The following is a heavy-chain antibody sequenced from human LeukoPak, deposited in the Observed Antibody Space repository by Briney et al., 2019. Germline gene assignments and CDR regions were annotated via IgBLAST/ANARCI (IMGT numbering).Heavy chain of an antibody. J-gene: IGHJ5*02. CDR2: ISSSGSTI. V-gene: IGHV3-11*01. CDR3: ARMDSSSWYRGGWFDP. D-gene: IGHD6-13*01. Sequence: GGSLRLSCAASGFTFSDYYMSWIRQAPGKGLEWVSYISSSGSTIYYADSVKGRFTISRDNAENSLYLQMNSLRAEDTAVYYCARMDSSSWYRGGWFDPWGQGTLVTVSS. CDR1: GFTFSDYY.